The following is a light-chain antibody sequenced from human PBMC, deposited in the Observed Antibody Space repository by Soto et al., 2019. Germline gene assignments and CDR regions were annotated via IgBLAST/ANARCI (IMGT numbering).Light chain of an antibody. Sequence: SYELTQPPSVSVSPGQAASITCSGDKLGSKYACWYQQKPGQSPVLVIYQDSKRPSGIPERFSGSNSGNTATLTISGTQAMDEADYYCQAWDGSTVVFGGGTQLTVL. CDR1: KLGSKY. J-gene: IGLJ2*01. CDR2: QDS. V-gene: IGLV3-1*01. CDR3: QAWDGSTVV.